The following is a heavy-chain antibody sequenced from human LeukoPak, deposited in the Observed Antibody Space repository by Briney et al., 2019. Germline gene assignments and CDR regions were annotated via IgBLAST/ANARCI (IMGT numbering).Heavy chain of an antibody. V-gene: IGHV3-23*01. CDR1: GFTFSSYA. Sequence: GGSLRLSCAASGFTFSSYAMSWVRQAPGKGLEWFSAISGSGGSTYYADSVKGRFTISRDNSKNTLYLQMNSLRAEDTAVYYCAKDQGSSEDYFDYWGQGTLVTVSS. D-gene: IGHD6-13*01. CDR2: ISGSGGST. J-gene: IGHJ4*02. CDR3: AKDQGSSEDYFDY.